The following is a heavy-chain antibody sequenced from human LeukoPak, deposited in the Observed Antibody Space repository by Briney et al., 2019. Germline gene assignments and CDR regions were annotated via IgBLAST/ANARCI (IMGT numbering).Heavy chain of an antibody. CDR1: GFTFSTFA. J-gene: IGHJ4*02. CDR2: ISGSGGST. Sequence: GGSLRLSCAASGFTFSTFAMIRVRQAPGKGLEWVSTISGSGGSTYYADSVKGRFTISRDNSKNTLYLQMNSLRAEDTAVYYCAKAPTYGDSSGYSDYWGQGTLDTVSS. V-gene: IGHV3-23*01. D-gene: IGHD3-22*01. CDR3: AKAPTYGDSSGYSDY.